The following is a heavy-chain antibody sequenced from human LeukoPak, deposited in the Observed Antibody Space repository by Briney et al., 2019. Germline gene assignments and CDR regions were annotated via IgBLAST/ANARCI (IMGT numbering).Heavy chain of an antibody. D-gene: IGHD3-22*01. CDR3: ARVRFYDTTGYSTSYYLDY. Sequence: PSETLSLTCAVSGVPIIASYWSWIRQPPGKGLERIGYTHYSGTGNYNPSLKSRVTISIDTSKNRFSLRLPSVTAADTAVYYCARVRFYDTTGYSTSYYLDYWGQGALVTVSS. CDR1: GVPIIASY. CDR2: THYSGTG. V-gene: IGHV4-59*01. J-gene: IGHJ4*02.